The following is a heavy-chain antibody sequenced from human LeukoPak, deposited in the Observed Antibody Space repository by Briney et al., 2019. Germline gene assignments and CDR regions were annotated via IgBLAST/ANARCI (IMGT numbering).Heavy chain of an antibody. V-gene: IGHV3-23*01. CDR2: ISGSGGST. Sequence: PGGSLRLSCAVSGFTFTNAWMNWVRLAPGKGLEWVSAISGSGGSTYYADSVKGRFTISRDNSKNTLYLQMDSLRAEDTAVYYCAKGEGSGYYYDWFDPWGQGTLVTVSS. CDR1: GFTFTNAW. CDR3: AKGEGSGYYYDWFDP. D-gene: IGHD3-22*01. J-gene: IGHJ5*02.